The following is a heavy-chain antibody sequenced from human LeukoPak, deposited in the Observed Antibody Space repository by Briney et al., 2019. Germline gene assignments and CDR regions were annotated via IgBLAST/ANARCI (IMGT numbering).Heavy chain of an antibody. CDR2: INPNSGGT. V-gene: IGHV1-2*02. J-gene: IGHJ4*02. Sequence: ASVTVSCTASGYTFTVYYMHWVRQAPGQGGEWMGWINPNSGGTNYAQKFQGRVTMSRDTSISTAYMELSTLRSDDTAVYYCARGLIVATIGGNDYWGQGTLVTVSS. D-gene: IGHD5-12*01. CDR1: GYTFTVYY. CDR3: ARGLIVATIGGNDY.